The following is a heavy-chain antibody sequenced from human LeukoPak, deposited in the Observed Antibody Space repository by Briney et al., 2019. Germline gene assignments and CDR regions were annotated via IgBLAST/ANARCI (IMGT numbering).Heavy chain of an antibody. CDR2: ISSSSSYI. CDR1: GFTFSSYS. D-gene: IGHD3-22*01. J-gene: IGHJ4*02. Sequence: GSLRLSCAASGFTFSSYSMNWVRQAPGKGLEWVSSISSSSSYIYYADSVKGRFTISRDNAKNSLYLQMNSLRAEDTAVYYCARAGALGIVVVANFGPIDYWGQGTLVTVSS. CDR3: ARAGALGIVVVANFGPIDY. V-gene: IGHV3-21*01.